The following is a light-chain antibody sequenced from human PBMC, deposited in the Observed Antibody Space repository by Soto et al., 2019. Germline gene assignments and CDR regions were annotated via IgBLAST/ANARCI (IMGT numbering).Light chain of an antibody. CDR2: GAS. CDR1: QSISIY. Sequence: DIQMTQSPSSLSVSVGDRVTITCRASQSISIYLNWYQQKPGKAPKLLIYGASSLQSGVPSRFSGSGSGTHFTLIISSLQPEDFATYYCQQSYSTPYTFGQGTNVEIK. J-gene: IGKJ2*01. V-gene: IGKV1-39*01. CDR3: QQSYSTPYT.